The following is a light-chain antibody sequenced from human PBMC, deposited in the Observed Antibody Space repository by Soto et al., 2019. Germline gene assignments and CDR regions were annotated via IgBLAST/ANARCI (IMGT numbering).Light chain of an antibody. Sequence: QSALTQPASVSGSPGQSIAISCTGTSSDIGTYDHVSWYQQHPGNAPRLMIYDVNNRPSGISDRFSGSKSGNTASLAISGLPAEDEADYYCSSEKNMKTFGGGTKLTVL. CDR2: DVN. CDR1: SSDIGTYDH. V-gene: IGLV2-14*03. CDR3: SSEKNMKT. J-gene: IGLJ2*01.